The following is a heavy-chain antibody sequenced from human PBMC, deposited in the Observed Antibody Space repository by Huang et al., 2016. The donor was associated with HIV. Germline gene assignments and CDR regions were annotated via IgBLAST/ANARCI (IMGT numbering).Heavy chain of an antibody. D-gene: IGHD3-10*01. CDR3: TRLFPELESFYTPLYRGGTHNWFDP. Sequence: EVQLVQSGAEVRKPGESLRISCKTSGYKFSSYWSALVRQTPGRGLEWVGSICHDDSEPRYRRSVGRQVTMAVDKANNTACLQWGGLKSSDSALYFCTRLFPELESFYTPLYRGGTHNWFDPWGQGTLVIVS. J-gene: IGHJ5*02. CDR2: ICHDDSEP. V-gene: IGHV5-51*01. CDR1: GYKFSSYW.